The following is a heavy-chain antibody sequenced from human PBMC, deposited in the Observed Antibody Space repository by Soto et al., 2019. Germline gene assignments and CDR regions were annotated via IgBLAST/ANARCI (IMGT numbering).Heavy chain of an antibody. CDR2: IDPSDSYT. Sequence: GESLKISCKGSGYSFTSYWISWVRQMPGKGLEWMGRIDPSDSYTNYSPSFQGHVTISADKSISTAYLQWSSLKASDTAMYYCARVGAAAGLPTYLRSAYYYYYYGMDVWGQGTTVTVSS. D-gene: IGHD6-13*01. V-gene: IGHV5-10-1*01. J-gene: IGHJ6*02. CDR3: ARVGAAAGLPTYLRSAYYYYYYGMDV. CDR1: GYSFTSYW.